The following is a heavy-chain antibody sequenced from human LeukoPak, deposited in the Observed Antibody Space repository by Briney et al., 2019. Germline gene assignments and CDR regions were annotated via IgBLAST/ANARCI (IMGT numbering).Heavy chain of an antibody. J-gene: IGHJ3*02. CDR3: ARDPVLTGYGAFDI. Sequence: NPGGSLRLSCAASGFTFSDHYMDWVRQAPGKGLEWVSSISSSSSYIYYADSVKGRFTISRDNAKNSLYLQMNSLRAEDTAVYYCARDPVLTGYGAFDIWGQGTMVTVSS. D-gene: IGHD3-9*01. CDR2: ISSSSSYI. V-gene: IGHV3-21*01. CDR1: GFTFSDHY.